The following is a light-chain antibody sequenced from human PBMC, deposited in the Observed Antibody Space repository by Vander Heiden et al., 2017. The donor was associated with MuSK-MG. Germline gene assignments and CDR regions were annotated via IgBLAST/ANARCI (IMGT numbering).Light chain of an antibody. J-gene: IGLJ3*02. CDR1: SSNIGAGYD. CDR2: GNN. V-gene: IGLV1-40*01. CDR3: QSYDTSLNGV. Sequence: QSVLTQPPSASGAPGQRVTISCTGSSSNIGAGYDVHWYQQFPGTAPKLLIYGNNNRPSGVPDRFAGSKSGTSASLAIAGLQAEDEADYYCQSYDTSLNGVFGGGTKLTVL.